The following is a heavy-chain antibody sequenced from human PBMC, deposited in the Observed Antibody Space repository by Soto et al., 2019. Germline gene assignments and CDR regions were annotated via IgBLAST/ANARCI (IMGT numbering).Heavy chain of an antibody. CDR2: IYYSGST. V-gene: IGHV4-31*03. D-gene: IGHD4-17*01. CDR1: GASISSGTYY. CDR3: ARDRHGDEIDY. Sequence: QVQLQESGPGLVKPSQTLSLTCTVSGASISSGTYYWTWIRQHPGKGLEWIGYIYYSGSTYDNPSLKSRLTMSVDTSKNQFSLKLSSVTAADTAVYFCARDRHGDEIDYWGQGTLVTVSS. J-gene: IGHJ4*02.